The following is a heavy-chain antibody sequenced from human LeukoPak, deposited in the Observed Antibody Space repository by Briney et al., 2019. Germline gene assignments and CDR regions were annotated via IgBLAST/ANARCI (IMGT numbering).Heavy chain of an antibody. CDR1: GYSFTSYW. J-gene: IGHJ3*02. V-gene: IGHV5-51*01. D-gene: IGHD3-22*01. Sequence: GESLKISCKGSGYSFTSYWIGWVRQMPGKGLEWLGIIYPGDSDTRYSPSFQGQVTISADKSISTAYLQWSSLKASDTAMYYCARFFPLAMTVASDAFDIWGQGTMVTVSS. CDR3: ARFFPLAMTVASDAFDI. CDR2: IYPGDSDT.